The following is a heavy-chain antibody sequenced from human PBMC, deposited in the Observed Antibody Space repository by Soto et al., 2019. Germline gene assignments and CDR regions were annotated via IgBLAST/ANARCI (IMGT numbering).Heavy chain of an antibody. V-gene: IGHV4-59*01. D-gene: IGHD3-10*01. Sequence: QLQLQESGPGLVKPSETLSLPCTVSGGSMSSYYWSWIRQPPRKGLEWIGYTYYIGSTIYNPSLKSRATISVDTSKAQFSLTLSSVTAVDTVVYICARYGSGSLVGVDPWGRGTRVSVSS. CDR2: TYYIGST. CDR1: GGSMSSYY. J-gene: IGHJ5*02. CDR3: ARYGSGSLVGVDP.